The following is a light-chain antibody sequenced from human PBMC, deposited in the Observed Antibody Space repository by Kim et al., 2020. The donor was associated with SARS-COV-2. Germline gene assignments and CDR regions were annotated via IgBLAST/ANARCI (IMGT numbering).Light chain of an antibody. Sequence: SLSPGERATLSCRASQSVNSYLAWYQQKPGQAPRLLIYDASKRATGIPARFSGSGSGTDFSLTISSLEPEDFAVYYCQQRSNWPRTFGRGTKLEI. CDR2: DAS. CDR1: QSVNSY. V-gene: IGKV3-11*01. CDR3: QQRSNWPRT. J-gene: IGKJ2*01.